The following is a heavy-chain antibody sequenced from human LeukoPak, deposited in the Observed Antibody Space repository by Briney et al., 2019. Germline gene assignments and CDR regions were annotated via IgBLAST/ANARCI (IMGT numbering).Heavy chain of an antibody. D-gene: IGHD2-15*01. CDR1: GGSFSGYY. J-gene: IGHJ5*02. CDR2: INHSGST. V-gene: IGHV4-34*01. Sequence: SETLSLTCAVYGGSFSGYYWSWIRQPPGKGLEWIGEINHSGSTNYSPSLKSRVTISVDTSKNQFSLKLSSVTAADTAVYYCARGGVLLVRRWFDPWGQGTLVTVSS. CDR3: ARGGVLLVRRWFDP.